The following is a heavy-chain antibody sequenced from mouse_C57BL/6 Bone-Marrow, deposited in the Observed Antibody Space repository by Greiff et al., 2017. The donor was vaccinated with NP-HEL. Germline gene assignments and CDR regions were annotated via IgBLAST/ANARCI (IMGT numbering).Heavy chain of an antibody. CDR3: FYYDGSSSAWFAY. J-gene: IGHJ3*01. CDR1: GYTFTSYW. D-gene: IGHD1-1*01. CDR2: IDPSDSYT. Sequence: QVQLQQPGAELVMPGASVKLSCKASGYTFTSYWMHWVKQRPGQGLEWIGEIDPSDSYTNYNQKFKGKSTLTVDKSSSTAYMQLSSLTSEDSAVYYCFYYDGSSSAWFAYWGQGTLVTVSA. V-gene: IGHV1-69*01.